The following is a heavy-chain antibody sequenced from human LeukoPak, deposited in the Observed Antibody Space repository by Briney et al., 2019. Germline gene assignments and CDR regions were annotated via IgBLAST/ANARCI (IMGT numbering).Heavy chain of an antibody. CDR3: ARGVEWEPDY. CDR1: GYSISSGYY. CDR2: IYHSGST. J-gene: IGHJ4*02. V-gene: IGHV4-38-2*02. D-gene: IGHD1-26*01. Sequence: SETLSLTCTVSGYSISSGYYWGWIRQPPGKGLEWIGSIYHSGSTYYNPSLRSRVTISVDTSKNQFSLKLSSVTAADTAVYYCARGVEWEPDYWGQGTLVTVSS.